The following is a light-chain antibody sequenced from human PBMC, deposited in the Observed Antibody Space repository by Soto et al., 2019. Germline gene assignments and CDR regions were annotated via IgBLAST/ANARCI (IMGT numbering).Light chain of an antibody. CDR1: QSFRGL. CDR3: QQRHMWPIT. V-gene: IGKV3-11*01. J-gene: IGKJ5*01. CDR2: DAY. Sequence: EVVLTQSPVTLSLSPGERATLSCRASQSFRGLLAWYQQKPGQAPRLLIYDAYNMATGITPRFSGSGSGTDFTLTISSLEPEDSAVYYCQQRHMWPITFGQGTRLEIK.